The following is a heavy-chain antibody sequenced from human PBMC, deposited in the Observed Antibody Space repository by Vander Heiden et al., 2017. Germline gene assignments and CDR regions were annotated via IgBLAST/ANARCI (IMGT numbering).Heavy chain of an antibody. D-gene: IGHD3-16*02. V-gene: IGHV3-15*01. J-gene: IGHJ6*02. CDR2: IKDKTNGETV. Sequence: LSWVRQAPGKGLEWVGRIKDKTNGETVDYAAPVEGRFTISRDDSKNTLYLQMNSLKTDDTAVYYCTTEGIVNQRWWYYGMDVWGQGTTVTVSS. CDR3: TTEGIVNQRWWYYGMDV.